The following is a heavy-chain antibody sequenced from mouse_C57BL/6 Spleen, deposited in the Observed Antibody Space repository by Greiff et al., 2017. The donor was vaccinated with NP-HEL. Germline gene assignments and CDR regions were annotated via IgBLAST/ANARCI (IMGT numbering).Heavy chain of an antibody. Sequence: QVQLKESGPELVKPGASVKISCKASGYAFSSSWMNWVKQRPGKGLEWIGRIYPGDGDTNYNGKFKGKATLTADKSSSTAYMQLSSLTSEDSAVYFCAADGNYLYYFDYWGQGTTLTVSS. D-gene: IGHD2-1*01. CDR2: IYPGDGDT. V-gene: IGHV1-82*01. CDR3: AADGNYLYYFDY. J-gene: IGHJ2*01. CDR1: GYAFSSSW.